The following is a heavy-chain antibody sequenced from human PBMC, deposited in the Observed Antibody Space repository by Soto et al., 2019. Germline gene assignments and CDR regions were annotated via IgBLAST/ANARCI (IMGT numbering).Heavy chain of an antibody. CDR2: IFSSGST. CDR1: AGAINTFY. D-gene: IGHD5-12*01. V-gene: IGHV4-4*07. CDR3: AREGSYSAYNFAHGIQLWSFDF. Sequence: XTLSLTFTVSAGAINTFYGSWVRQPAGKGLQWIGRIFSSGSTSFNPSLESRVAMSVDTSKNHFSLNLSSVTAADMAVYYCAREGSYSAYNFAHGIQLWSFDFWGQGALVTVS. J-gene: IGHJ4*02.